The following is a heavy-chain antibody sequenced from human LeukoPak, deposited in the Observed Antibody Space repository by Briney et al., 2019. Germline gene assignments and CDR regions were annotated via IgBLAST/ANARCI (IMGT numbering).Heavy chain of an antibody. CDR3: TRTSASTAIDY. V-gene: IGHV4-59*01. CDR1: GGSISGYW. CDR2: IYYSGST. D-gene: IGHD4-17*01. J-gene: IGHJ4*02. Sequence: SETLSLTCSVSGGSISGYWWSWIRQPAGKGLEWIGYIYYSGSTNYNPSLKSRVTMSLDTSKNQFSLKLSSVTAADTAVYYCTRTSASTAIDYWGQGTLVTVSS.